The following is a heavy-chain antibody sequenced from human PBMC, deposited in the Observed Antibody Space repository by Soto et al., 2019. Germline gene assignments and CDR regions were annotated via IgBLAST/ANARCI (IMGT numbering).Heavy chain of an antibody. CDR1: GFTFSSYA. J-gene: IGHJ4*02. Sequence: GGSLRLSCAASGFTFSSYAMSWVRQAPGKGLEWVSAISGSGGSTYYADSVKGRFTISRDNSKNTLYLQMNSLRAEDTAVYYCAKQRRGYSYGTKYFDYWGQGTLVTVSS. CDR3: AKQRRGYSYGTKYFDY. CDR2: ISGSGGST. D-gene: IGHD5-18*01. V-gene: IGHV3-23*01.